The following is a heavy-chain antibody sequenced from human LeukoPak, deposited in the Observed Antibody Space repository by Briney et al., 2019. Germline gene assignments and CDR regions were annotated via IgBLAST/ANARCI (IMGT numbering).Heavy chain of an antibody. J-gene: IGHJ4*02. Sequence: SETLSLTSAVYGGSFSDYYWRWIRQPPGKGLEWIGDTYDSGSTNYNSSLKRRVTISLDTSKNQFSLKLSSVTAADTAVYYCARHLIRYFVRVFDYWGQGTLVTVSS. D-gene: IGHD3-9*01. V-gene: IGHV4-34*01. CDR2: TYDSGST. CDR3: ARHLIRYFVRVFDY. CDR1: GGSFSDYY.